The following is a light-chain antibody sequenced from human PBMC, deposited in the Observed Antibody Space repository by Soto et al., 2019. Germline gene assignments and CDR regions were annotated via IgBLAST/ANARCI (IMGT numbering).Light chain of an antibody. J-gene: IGKJ3*01. CDR3: QQRSSWPFT. Sequence: EIVFTQSPATLSLSPGEGATLSFMASQSVSSYLAWYQQKPGQAPRLLIYATSNRATGIPARFSGSGSGTDFTLTISSLEPEDFAVYYCQQRSSWPFTFGPGTKVDIK. CDR2: ATS. CDR1: QSVSSY. V-gene: IGKV3-11*01.